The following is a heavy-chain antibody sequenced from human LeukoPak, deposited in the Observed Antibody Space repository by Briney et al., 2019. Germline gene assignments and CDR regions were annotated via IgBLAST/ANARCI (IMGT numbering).Heavy chain of an antibody. J-gene: IGHJ6*02. CDR1: GITFSIYL. Sequence: GGSLRLSCAASGITFSIYLMTWVRQAPGKGLEWVANINQDGSQKYYVDSVKGRFTISRDNAKNSLYLQMNSLRAEDTAVYFCARWNYGLDAGGQGTTVTV. CDR3: ARWNYGLDA. V-gene: IGHV3-7*01. D-gene: IGHD1-1*01. CDR2: INQDGSQK.